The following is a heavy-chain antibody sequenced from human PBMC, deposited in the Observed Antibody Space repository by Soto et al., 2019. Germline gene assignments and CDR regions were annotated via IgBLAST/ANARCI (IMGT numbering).Heavy chain of an antibody. D-gene: IGHD5-12*01. CDR2: ISARGGSS. CDR1: GFSFSSYA. Sequence: EVQLLESGGDLVQHGGSLRLACAASGFSFSSYAMVWVRQAPGKGLEWVSVISARGGSSYFADSVKGRFTISRDNSKNVLSLEMNSLRAEDTAIYFCAKGSIEYSASVDHSGQGTLVLVSS. J-gene: IGHJ4*02. V-gene: IGHV3-23*01. CDR3: AKGSIEYSASVDH.